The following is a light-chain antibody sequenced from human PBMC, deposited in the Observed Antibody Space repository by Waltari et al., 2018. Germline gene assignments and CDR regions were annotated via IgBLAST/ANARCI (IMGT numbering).Light chain of an antibody. CDR1: SGHSSNI. Sequence: QLVLTQSPSASASLGASVRLTCTLDSGHSSNIIAWHQQQPEKGPRYLMKVNRDGSHSKGDEIPDRLSGCGSGAEPYLTISSVQSEDEADYYCQTGGHGTWVFGGGTKLTVL. J-gene: IGLJ3*02. CDR3: QTGGHGTWV. V-gene: IGLV4-69*01. CDR2: VNRDGSH.